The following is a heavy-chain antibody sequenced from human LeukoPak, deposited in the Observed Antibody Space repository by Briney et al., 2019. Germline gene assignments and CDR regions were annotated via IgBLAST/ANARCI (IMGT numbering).Heavy chain of an antibody. Sequence: GGSLRLSCAASGFTFSSYGMHWVRQAPGKGLEWVAVISYDGTYKYYADSVKGRFIISSDTSKSTLYLQMNSLRAEDTAVYHCAKVSRRGYSGYDPPTDWGQGTLVTVSS. D-gene: IGHD5-12*01. CDR2: ISYDGTYK. V-gene: IGHV3-30*18. CDR1: GFTFSSYG. CDR3: AKVSRRGYSGYDPPTD. J-gene: IGHJ4*02.